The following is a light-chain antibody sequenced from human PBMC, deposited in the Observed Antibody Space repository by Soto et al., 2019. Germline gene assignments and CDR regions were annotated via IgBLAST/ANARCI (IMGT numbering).Light chain of an antibody. Sequence: EIVLTQSPATLSLSPLEIVTLSCMASQSVDINLAWYQQKPGQAPRLLIYGASTRATDMPGRFSGRGAGAEFTLTTSSLQSEDFAVYYCQQYRSWPRTFGQGTKVDIK. CDR2: GAS. CDR1: QSVDIN. CDR3: QQYRSWPRT. J-gene: IGKJ1*01. V-gene: IGKV3-15*01.